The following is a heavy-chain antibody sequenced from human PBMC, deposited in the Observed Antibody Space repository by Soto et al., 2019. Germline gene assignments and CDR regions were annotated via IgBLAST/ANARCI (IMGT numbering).Heavy chain of an antibody. CDR3: ARGRYGDY. CDR2: ISAHNGNT. J-gene: IGHJ4*02. CDR1: GYGFTTYG. Sequence: QVNLVQSGAEVKKPGASVKVSCKGSGYGFTTYGITWVRQAPGQGLEGMAGISAHNGNTNYAQKRQGRVTVTRDTSTSTAYMELRSLRYDETAVYYCARGRYGDYWGQGALVTVSS. D-gene: IGHD1-1*01. V-gene: IGHV1-18*01.